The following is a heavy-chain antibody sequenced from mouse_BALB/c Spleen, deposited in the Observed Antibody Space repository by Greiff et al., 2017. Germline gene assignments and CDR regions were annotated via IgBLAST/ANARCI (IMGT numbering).Heavy chain of an antibody. D-gene: IGHD1-2*01. J-gene: IGHJ4*01. CDR3: ARYGDAMDY. CDR2: IYPGNGDT. Sequence: QVQLQQPGAELVKPGASVKMSCKASGYTFTSYNMHWVKQTPGQGLEWIGAIYPGNGDTSYNQKFKGKATLTADKSSSTAYMQLSSLTSEDSAVYYCARYGDAMDYWGQGTSVTVSS. V-gene: IGHV1-12*01. CDR1: GYTFTSYN.